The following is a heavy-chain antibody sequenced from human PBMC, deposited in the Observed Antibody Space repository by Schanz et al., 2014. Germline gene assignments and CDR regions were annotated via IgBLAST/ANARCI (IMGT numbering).Heavy chain of an antibody. D-gene: IGHD1-1*01. CDR1: GGSISASY. CDR3: TRGNALDV. Sequence: QVQLQESGPGLVKPSETLSLTCTVSGGSISASYWGWIRQPPGKGLEWIAYIYYSGSTNYNPSLRGRVTISLDTSKNQFSLKLTSVTAADSAVYFCTRGNALDVWGQGTTVTVSS. J-gene: IGHJ6*02. CDR2: IYYSGST. V-gene: IGHV4-59*01.